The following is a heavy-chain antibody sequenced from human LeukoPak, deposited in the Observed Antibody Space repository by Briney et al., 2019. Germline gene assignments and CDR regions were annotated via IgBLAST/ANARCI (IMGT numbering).Heavy chain of an antibody. CDR3: ARVGVVGYFYYMDV. D-gene: IGHD3-10*01. J-gene: IGHJ6*03. CDR1: GYALTRYD. V-gene: IGHV1-46*01. CDR2: INPSGGTT. Sequence: ASVKISCKASGYALTRYDMHWVRHAPGQGLEWMGIINPSGGTTTYAQKFKGRITMTRDTFTGTVYMEVNSLRSEDTAVYYCARVGVVGYFYYMDVWGKGTTVTVSS.